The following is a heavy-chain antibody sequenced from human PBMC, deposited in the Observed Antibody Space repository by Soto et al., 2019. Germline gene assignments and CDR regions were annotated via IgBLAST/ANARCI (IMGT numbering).Heavy chain of an antibody. CDR3: ARDADYYDSSGYYYYPDY. J-gene: IGHJ4*02. CDR1: GFTFSSYG. V-gene: IGHV3-33*01. Sequence: LRLSCAASGFTFSSYGMHWVRQAPGKGLEWVAVIWYDGSNKYYADSVKGRFTISRDNSKNTLYLQMNSLRAEDTAVYYCARDADYYDSSGYYYYPDYWGQGTLVTVS. D-gene: IGHD3-22*01. CDR2: IWYDGSNK.